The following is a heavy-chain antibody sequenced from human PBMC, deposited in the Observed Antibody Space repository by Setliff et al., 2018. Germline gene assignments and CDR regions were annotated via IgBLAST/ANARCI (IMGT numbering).Heavy chain of an antibody. D-gene: IGHD3-22*01. CDR1: GGTFRSYG. CDR2: TIPMFGSA. V-gene: IGHV1-69*05. Sequence: SVKVSCKASGGTFRSYGISWVRQAPGQGLEWMGGTIPMFGSANYAQKFQGRLTIITDESTNTAFMQLSSLRSDDTAVYYCVREGVDSRSSTDYRHYMDVWGKGTTVTVSS. CDR3: VREGVDSRSSTDYRHYMDV. J-gene: IGHJ6*03.